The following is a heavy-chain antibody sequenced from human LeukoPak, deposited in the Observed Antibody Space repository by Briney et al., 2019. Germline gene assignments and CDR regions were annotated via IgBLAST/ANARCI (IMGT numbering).Heavy chain of an antibody. CDR1: GFTVSSNY. Sequence: GGSLRLSCAASGFTVSSNYMSWVRQAPGKGLEWVSVIYSGGSTYYTESVKGRFTIARDNSKNTVYLQMNSLRADDTAVYYCARDAAAGFDYWGQGTLVTVSS. V-gene: IGHV3-53*01. D-gene: IGHD6-13*01. J-gene: IGHJ4*02. CDR2: IYSGGST. CDR3: ARDAAAGFDY.